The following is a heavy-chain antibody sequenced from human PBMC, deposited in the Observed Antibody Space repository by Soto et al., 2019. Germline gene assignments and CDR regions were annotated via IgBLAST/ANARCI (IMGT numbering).Heavy chain of an antibody. J-gene: IGHJ6*02. D-gene: IGHD3-22*01. CDR2: IYSGGST. CDR1: GFTVSSNY. CDR3: ARAFYGSSGYYYYGMDV. Sequence: GVSMRLSCAASGFTVSSNYMSWVRQAQGKGLEWVSVIYSGGSTYYADSVKGRFTISRDNSKNTLYLQMSSLRAEDTAVYYGARAFYGSSGYYYYGMDVWGQGTTVTVSS. V-gene: IGHV3-53*01.